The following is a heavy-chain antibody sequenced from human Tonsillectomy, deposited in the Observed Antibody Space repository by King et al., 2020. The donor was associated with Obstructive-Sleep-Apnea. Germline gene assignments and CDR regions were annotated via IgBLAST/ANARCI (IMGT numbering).Heavy chain of an antibody. CDR2: TRNRANTATT. CDR1: GFAFSDHY. CDR3: ARQGLRRLHLDY. D-gene: IGHD4-11*01. J-gene: IGHJ4*02. Sequence: VQLVESGGGLVQPGGSLRLSCAASGFAFSDHYIEWVRQAPGKGREWVGRTRNRANTATTDYAAAVKGRFTISRDDSKNSLYLHMNSLKTEDTAVYYCARQGLRRLHLDYWGQGTLVTVSS. V-gene: IGHV3-72*01.